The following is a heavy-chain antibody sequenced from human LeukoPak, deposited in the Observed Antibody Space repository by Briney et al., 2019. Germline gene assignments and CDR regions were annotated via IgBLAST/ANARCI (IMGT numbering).Heavy chain of an antibody. J-gene: IGHJ3*02. V-gene: IGHV4-34*01. CDR1: GGSFSGYY. CDR3: ARGDEGRAFDI. CDR2: INHSGGT. Sequence: SETLSLTCAVYGGSFSGYYWSWIRQPPGKGLEWIGEINHSGGTNYNPSLKSRVTISVDTSKNQFSLKLSSVTAADTAVYYCARGDEGRAFDIWGQGTMVTVSS.